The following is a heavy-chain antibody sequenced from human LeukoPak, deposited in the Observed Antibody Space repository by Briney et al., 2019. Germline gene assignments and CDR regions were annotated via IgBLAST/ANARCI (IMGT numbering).Heavy chain of an antibody. CDR1: GYTFTGYY. J-gene: IGHJ4*02. V-gene: IGHV1-2*02. CDR2: INPNSGGT. Sequence: ASVKVSCKASGYTFTGYYMHWVRQAPGQGLEWMGWINPNSGGTNYAQKFQGRVTMTRDTSISTAYMELSRLRSDDTAVYYCARDRRVYYDSSGYSWWSFDYWGQGTLVTVSS. D-gene: IGHD3-22*01. CDR3: ARDRRVYYDSSGYSWWSFDY.